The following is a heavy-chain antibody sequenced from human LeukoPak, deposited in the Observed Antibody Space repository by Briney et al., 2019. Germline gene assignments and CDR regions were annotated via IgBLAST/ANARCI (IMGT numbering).Heavy chain of an antibody. J-gene: IGHJ6*03. CDR3: AREEGGQYSSYLYMDV. CDR2: IYSGGST. Sequence: GGSLRLSCAASGFTVSSNYMSWVRQAPGKGLEWVSVIYSGGSTYYADSVKGRFTISRDNSKNTLYLQMNSLRAEDTAVYYCAREEGGQYSSYLYMDVWGKGTTVTVSS. V-gene: IGHV3-53*01. D-gene: IGHD6-6*01. CDR1: GFTVSSNY.